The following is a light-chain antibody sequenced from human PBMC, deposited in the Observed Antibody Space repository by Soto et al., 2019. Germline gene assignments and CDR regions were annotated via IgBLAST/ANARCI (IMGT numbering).Light chain of an antibody. CDR2: EVT. Sequence: QSALTQPASVSGSPGQSITIPCTGTSSDVGGYDYVSWYQQYPGKAPKLLIYEVTNRPSGVSNRFSGSKSGNTASLTISGLQTDDEANYYCSSFTGSIAWVFGGGTKLTVL. CDR1: SSDVGGYDY. CDR3: SSFTGSIAWV. J-gene: IGLJ3*02. V-gene: IGLV2-14*01.